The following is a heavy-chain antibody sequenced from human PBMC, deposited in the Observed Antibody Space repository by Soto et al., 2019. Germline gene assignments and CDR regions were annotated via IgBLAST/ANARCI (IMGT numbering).Heavy chain of an antibody. V-gene: IGHV3-23*01. J-gene: IGHJ4*02. CDR3: AKVKDIVGGYLDY. Sequence: EVQLLESGGGLVQPGGSLRLSCAASGFTFSSYAMSWVRQAAGKGLEWVSAITGSGSSTYYADSLKGRSTISRDNSKNTLYLQMNSLRVEDTAVYYCAKVKDIVGGYLDYWGQGTLVTVSS. CDR1: GFTFSSYA. D-gene: IGHD2-15*01. CDR2: ITGSGSST.